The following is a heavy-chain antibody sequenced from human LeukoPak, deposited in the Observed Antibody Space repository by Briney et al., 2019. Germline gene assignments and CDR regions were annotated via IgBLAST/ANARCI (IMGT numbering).Heavy chain of an antibody. V-gene: IGHV1-2*02. D-gene: IGHD6-13*01. CDR2: INPYSGAT. CDR3: ARDRGGEQQLVQIFYYYMDV. Sequence: GASMKVSCKASGYTFTGYYIHWVRQAPGQGLEWMGWINPYSGATNYAQEFQGRVTMTRDTSITTAYMELSRLTSDDTAVYYCARDRGGEQQLVQIFYYYMDVWGKGTTVTVSS. CDR1: GYTFTGYY. J-gene: IGHJ6*03.